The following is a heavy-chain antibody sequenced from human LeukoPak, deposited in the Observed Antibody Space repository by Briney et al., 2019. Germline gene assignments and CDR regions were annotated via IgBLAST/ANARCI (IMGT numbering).Heavy chain of an antibody. V-gene: IGHV4-30-2*01. D-gene: IGHD3-3*01. J-gene: IGHJ5*02. CDR1: GGSISSGGYY. CDR3: ASRITIFGVVIEH. Sequence: PSETLSLTCTVSGGSISSGGYYWSWIRQPPGKGLEWIGYIYHSGSTYYNPSLKSRVTISVDRSKNQFSLKLSSVTAADTAVYYCASRITIFGVVIEHWGQGTLVTVSS. CDR2: IYHSGST.